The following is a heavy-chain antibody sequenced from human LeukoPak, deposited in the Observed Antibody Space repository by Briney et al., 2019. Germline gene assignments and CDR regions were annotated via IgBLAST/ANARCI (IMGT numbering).Heavy chain of an antibody. J-gene: IGHJ5*02. Sequence: PSETLSLTCAVSGGSISSGGYSWSWIRQPPGKGLEWIGYIYYSGSTYYNPSLKSRVTISVDTSKNQFSLKLSSVTAADTAVYYCARCYSSSWYINWFDPWGQGTLVTVSS. V-gene: IGHV4-30-4*07. CDR2: IYYSGST. CDR1: GGSISSGGYS. D-gene: IGHD6-13*01. CDR3: ARCYSSSWYINWFDP.